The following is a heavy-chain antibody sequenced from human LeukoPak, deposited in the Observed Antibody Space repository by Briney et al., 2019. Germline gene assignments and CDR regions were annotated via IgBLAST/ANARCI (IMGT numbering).Heavy chain of an antibody. CDR1: GFTVSSNY. V-gene: IGHV3-53*01. Sequence: GGSLRLSCAASGFTVSSNYMSWVRQAPGKGLEWVSVIYSGGSTYYADSVKGRFTISRDNSKNTLYLQMNSLRAEDTAVYYCTTAATMYRLDYWGQGTLVTVSS. J-gene: IGHJ4*02. CDR3: TTAATMYRLDY. D-gene: IGHD5-12*01. CDR2: IYSGGST.